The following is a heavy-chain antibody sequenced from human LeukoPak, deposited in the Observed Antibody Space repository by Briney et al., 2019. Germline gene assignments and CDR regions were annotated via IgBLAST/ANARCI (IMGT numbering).Heavy chain of an antibody. CDR1: GGTFSSYA. CDR2: IIPIFGTA. D-gene: IGHD1-26*01. Sequence: SVKVSCKASGGTFSSYAISWVRQAPGQGLEWMGGIIPIFGTANYAQKFQGRVTITTDESTSTAYMELSSPRSEDTAVYYCARGGSYGRGRFDYWGQGTLVTVSS. J-gene: IGHJ4*02. CDR3: ARGGSYGRGRFDY. V-gene: IGHV1-69*05.